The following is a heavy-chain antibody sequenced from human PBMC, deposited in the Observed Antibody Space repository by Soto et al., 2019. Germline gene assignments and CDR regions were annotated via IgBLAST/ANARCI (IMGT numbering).Heavy chain of an antibody. J-gene: IGHJ3*01. Sequence: QLQLQESGSRLVKPSQTLPLTCAVSGGSISSSGYSWSWLRQPPGKGREWIGCISHTGSAYYNPSLRSRVIISIDKSKNHCSLRLRSVTAADTAVYYCARTSYDILTGRLDAFDVWGQGTMVTVSS. D-gene: IGHD3-9*01. CDR2: ISHTGSA. CDR3: ARTSYDILTGRLDAFDV. CDR1: GGSISSSGYS. V-gene: IGHV4-30-2*01.